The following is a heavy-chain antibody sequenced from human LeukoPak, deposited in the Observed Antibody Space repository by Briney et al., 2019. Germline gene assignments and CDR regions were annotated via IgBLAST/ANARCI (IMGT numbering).Heavy chain of an antibody. Sequence: SETLSLTCAVYGGSLSGYYWSWIRQPPGKGLEWIGEINHSGSTNYNPSLKSRVTISVDTSKNQFSLKLSSLTAADTAVYYCARGPAARAYFDYWSQGTLVTVPS. J-gene: IGHJ4*02. CDR1: GGSLSGYY. D-gene: IGHD6-6*01. V-gene: IGHV4-34*01. CDR3: ARGPAARAYFDY. CDR2: INHSGST.